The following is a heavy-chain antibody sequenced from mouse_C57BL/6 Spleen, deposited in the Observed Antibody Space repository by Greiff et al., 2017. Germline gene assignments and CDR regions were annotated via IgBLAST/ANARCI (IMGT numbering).Heavy chain of an antibody. CDR1: GYSFTGYY. J-gene: IGHJ1*03. Sequence: VQLKESGPELVKPGASVKISCKASGYSFTGYYMNWVKQSPEKSLEWIGEINPSTGGTTYNQKFKAKATLTVDKSSSTAYMQLKSLTSEDSAVYYCARGIYYDYDVRWYFDVWGTGTTVIVSS. CDR2: INPSTGGT. CDR3: ARGIYYDYDVRWYFDV. V-gene: IGHV1-42*01. D-gene: IGHD2-4*01.